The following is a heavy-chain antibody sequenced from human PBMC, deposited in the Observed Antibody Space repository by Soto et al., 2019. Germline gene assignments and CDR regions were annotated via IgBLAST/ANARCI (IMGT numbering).Heavy chain of an antibody. CDR2: ISPYTGKT. V-gene: IGHV1-18*04. J-gene: IGHJ4*02. CDR3: VRDLDGSGSYYTDY. D-gene: IGHD3-10*01. CDR1: GYIFLTYG. Sequence: ASVKVCCKASGYIFLTYGHSWVRQAPGQGLEWMGWISPYTGKTNYAQKFQGRLTMTTDTSTSTVYMELRSLRSDDTAVYYCVRDLDGSGSYYTDYWGRGTLVTVSS.